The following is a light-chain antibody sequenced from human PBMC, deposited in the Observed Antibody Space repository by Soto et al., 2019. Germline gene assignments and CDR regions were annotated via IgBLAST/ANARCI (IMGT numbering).Light chain of an antibody. J-gene: IGLJ2*01. CDR1: SSDVGGYNY. CDR2: DVS. V-gene: IGLV2-11*01. CDR3: CSYAGSYNVV. Sequence: QSALTQPRSVSGSPGQSVTISCTGTSSDVGGYNYVSWYQQHPGKAPKLMIYDVSKRPSGVPDRFSGSKSGNTASLTISGLPAEDEAEYYCCSYAGSYNVVFGGGTKLTVL.